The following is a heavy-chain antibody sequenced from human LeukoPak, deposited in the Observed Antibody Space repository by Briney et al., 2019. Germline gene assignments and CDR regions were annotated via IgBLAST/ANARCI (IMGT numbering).Heavy chain of an antibody. CDR2: IRYDGSNK. CDR1: GFTLSNYA. Sequence: GGSLRLSCAASGFTLSNYAMSWVRQAPGKGLEWVAFIRYDGSNKYYADSVKGRFTISRDDSKNTLYLQMNSLKTEDTAVYYCTTDRGWFGELFPDWGQGTLVTVSS. D-gene: IGHD3-10*01. V-gene: IGHV3-30*02. J-gene: IGHJ4*02. CDR3: TTDRGWFGELFPD.